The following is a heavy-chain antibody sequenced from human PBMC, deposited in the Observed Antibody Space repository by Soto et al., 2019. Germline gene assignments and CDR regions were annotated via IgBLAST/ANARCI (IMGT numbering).Heavy chain of an antibody. J-gene: IGHJ6*02. CDR2: IIPIFGTA. CDR1: GGSISIFA. Sequence: QVQLVQSGAEVKKPGSSVKVSCKTSGGSISIFAITWVRQAPGQGLEWMGGIIPIFGTANYAQKFQGRVTITADESTSTAYMELSSLRSEDTAVYYCARDRGYSYGPYYYYGMDVWGQGTTVTVSS. V-gene: IGHV1-69*01. CDR3: ARDRGYSYGPYYYYGMDV. D-gene: IGHD5-18*01.